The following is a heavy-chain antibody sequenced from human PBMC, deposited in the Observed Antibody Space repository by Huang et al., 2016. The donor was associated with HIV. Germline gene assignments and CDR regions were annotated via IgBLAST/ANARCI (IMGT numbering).Heavy chain of an antibody. Sequence: QLHLQESGPGLVKSSETLSLTCTVSGGSITSGAYYWGWIRQPPGKCLEWLGSISDSGSTYYNTSLRGRVTRSIHTANNQFSLNLTSVTAADTAKFYCARLSSSSFSNFWGRGTLVIVSS. CDR1: GGSITSGAYY. J-gene: IGHJ4*02. CDR3: ARLSSSSFSNF. V-gene: IGHV4-39*01. CDR2: ISDSGST. D-gene: IGHD6-6*01.